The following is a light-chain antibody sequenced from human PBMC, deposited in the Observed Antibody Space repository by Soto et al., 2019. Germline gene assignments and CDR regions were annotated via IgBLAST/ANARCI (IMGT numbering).Light chain of an antibody. CDR3: SSYTSSSTRV. Sequence: QSALTQPASVSGSPGQSITISCTGTSSDVGAYNYVSWHQQHPGKAPKLMIYDVSNRPSGVSNRFSGSKSGNTASLTISGLQAEDEADYYCSSYTSSSTRVFGTGTKLTVL. CDR2: DVS. V-gene: IGLV2-14*01. CDR1: SSDVGAYNY. J-gene: IGLJ1*01.